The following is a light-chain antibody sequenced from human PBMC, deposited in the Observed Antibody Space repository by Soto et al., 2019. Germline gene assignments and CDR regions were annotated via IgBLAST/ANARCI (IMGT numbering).Light chain of an antibody. CDR1: QSVSSK. V-gene: IGKV3-15*01. CDR2: GAS. J-gene: IGKJ2*01. CDR3: QQYDKWPPYT. Sequence: EIVMTQSPATLSVSPGERATLSCRASQSVSSKIAWYQQKPGQAPRRLIYGASTRATGIPARFSGSGSGTEFTLTISSLQYEDFAVDYCQQYDKWPPYTFGQGTKVEIK.